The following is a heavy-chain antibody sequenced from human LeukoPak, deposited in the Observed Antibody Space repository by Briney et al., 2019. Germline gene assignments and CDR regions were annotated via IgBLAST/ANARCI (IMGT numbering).Heavy chain of an antibody. D-gene: IGHD6-13*01. V-gene: IGHV1-2*02. CDR3: ASAFNSRSSSC. CDR2: FNPESGGT. Sequence: ASVKVSCTASGYRFTDYYMHWVRQAPGQGLEWMGWFNPESGGTKYAQRFQGRVTMTTDTTISTAYMELTRLRSDDTAVYYCASAFNSRSSSCWGQGTRVTVSS. CDR1: GYRFTDYY. J-gene: IGHJ4*02.